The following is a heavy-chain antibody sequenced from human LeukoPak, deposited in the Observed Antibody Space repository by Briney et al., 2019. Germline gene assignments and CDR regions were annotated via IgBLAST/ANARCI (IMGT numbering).Heavy chain of an antibody. Sequence: PGGSLRLSCAASGFTFSSYAMSWVRQAPGKGLEWVSAISGSGGSTYYADSVKGRFTISRDNSKNTLYLQMNSLRAEDTAVYYCAKALGSDFWSGYWDDAFDIWGQGTMVTVSS. V-gene: IGHV3-23*01. J-gene: IGHJ3*02. CDR3: AKALGSDFWSGYWDDAFDI. CDR2: ISGSGGST. CDR1: GFTFSSYA. D-gene: IGHD3-3*01.